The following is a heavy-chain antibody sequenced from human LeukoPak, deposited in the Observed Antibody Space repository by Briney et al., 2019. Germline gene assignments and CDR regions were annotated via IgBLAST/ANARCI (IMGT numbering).Heavy chain of an antibody. Sequence: GGSLRLSCAASGFTFSSYGMHWVRQAPGKGLEWVAVISYDGSNKYYADSVKGRFTISRDNSKNTLYLQMNSLRAEDTAVYYCARDEKWLVYYYYIDVWGKGTTVTVSS. J-gene: IGHJ6*03. CDR2: ISYDGSNK. CDR1: GFTFSSYG. CDR3: ARDEKWLVYYYYIDV. D-gene: IGHD6-19*01. V-gene: IGHV3-30*03.